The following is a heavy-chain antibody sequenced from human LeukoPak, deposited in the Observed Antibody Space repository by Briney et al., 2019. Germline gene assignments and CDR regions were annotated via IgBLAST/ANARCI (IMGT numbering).Heavy chain of an antibody. V-gene: IGHV3-33*01. CDR3: ARPYYYDSSGYYYPFFDY. CDR1: GFTFSSYG. CDR2: IWYDGSNK. J-gene: IGHJ4*02. Sequence: GGSLRLSCAASGFTFSSYGMHWVRQAPGKGLEWVAVIWYDGSNKYYADSVKGRFTISRDNSKNTLYLQMNSLRAEDTAVYYCARPYYYDSSGYYYPFFDYWGQGTLVTVSS. D-gene: IGHD3-22*01.